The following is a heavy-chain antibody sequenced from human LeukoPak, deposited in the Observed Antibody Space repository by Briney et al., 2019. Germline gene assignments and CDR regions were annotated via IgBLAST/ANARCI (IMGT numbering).Heavy chain of an antibody. CDR1: GGSISSYY. CDR3: ARDELGWFDP. D-gene: IGHD7-27*01. J-gene: IGHJ5*02. CDR2: IYYSGST. V-gene: IGHV4-59*01. Sequence: SETLSLTCTVSGGSISSYYWSWMRQPPGKGLEWIGYIYYSGSTNYNPSLESRVTISVDTSKNQFSLKLSSVTAADTAVYYCARDELGWFDPWGQGTLVTVSS.